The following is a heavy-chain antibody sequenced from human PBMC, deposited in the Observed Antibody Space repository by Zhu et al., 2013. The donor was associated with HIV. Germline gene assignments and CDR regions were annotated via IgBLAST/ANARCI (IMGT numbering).Heavy chain of an antibody. CDR3: ARGGTTPFDP. J-gene: IGHJ5*02. CDR2: INPSGGST. V-gene: IGHV1-46*01. Sequence: QVQLVQSGAEVKKPGASVKVPARHLDTPSPATICTGCDRPLGQGLEWMGIINPSGGSTSYAQKFQGRVTMTRDTSTSTVYVELSSLRSEDTAVYYCARGGTTPFDPWGQGTLVTVSS. D-gene: IGHD1-1*01. CDR1: DTPSPAT.